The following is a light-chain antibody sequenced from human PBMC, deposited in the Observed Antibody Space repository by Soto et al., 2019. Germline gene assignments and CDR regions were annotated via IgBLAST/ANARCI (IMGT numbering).Light chain of an antibody. CDR2: DAS. Sequence: AIQLTQSPSSLSASVGDRVTITCQASRGISSYLAWYQQKPGKPPKLLIYDASSLESGVPSRSSGSGSGTDFTLNISRLEHEDSAAYYCQQYGSSPTWTFGQGTKVDIK. J-gene: IGKJ1*01. CDR3: QQYGSSPTWT. CDR1: RGISSY. V-gene: IGKV1-13*02.